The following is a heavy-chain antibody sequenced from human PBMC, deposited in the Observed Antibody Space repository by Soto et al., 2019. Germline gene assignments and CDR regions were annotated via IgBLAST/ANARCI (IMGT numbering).Heavy chain of an antibody. J-gene: IGHJ4*02. D-gene: IGHD6-6*01. CDR1: GGSISSSNW. CDR3: AGGIAARPLGY. CDR2: IYHSGST. Sequence: SETLSLTCAVSGGSISSSNWWSWVRQPPGKGLEWIGYIYHSGSTYYNPSLKSRVTISVDRSKNQFSLKLSSVTAADTAVYYCAGGIAARPLGYWGQGTLVTVSS. V-gene: IGHV4-4*02.